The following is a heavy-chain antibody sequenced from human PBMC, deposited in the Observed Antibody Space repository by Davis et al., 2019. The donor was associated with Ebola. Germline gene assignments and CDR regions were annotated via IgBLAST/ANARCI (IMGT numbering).Heavy chain of an antibody. Sequence: GGSLRLSCVASGFTFSTYAMTWVRQAPGKGLEWVSSSGTGGNTYYADSAKGRFTISRDNSKSTLYLQMNSLRAEDTATYYCAKGADIESWGQGTLVTVSS. CDR3: AKGADIES. V-gene: IGHV3-23*01. CDR1: GFTFSTYA. D-gene: IGHD2-15*01. J-gene: IGHJ4*02. CDR2: SGTGGNT.